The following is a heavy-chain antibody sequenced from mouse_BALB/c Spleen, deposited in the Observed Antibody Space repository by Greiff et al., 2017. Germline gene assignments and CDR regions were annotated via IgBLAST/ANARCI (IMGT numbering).Heavy chain of an antibody. D-gene: IGHD1-1*01. CDR2: ISSGSSTI. J-gene: IGHJ4*01. Sequence: EVQVVESGGGLVQPGGSRKLSCAASGFTFSSFGMHWVRQAPEKGLEWVAYISSGSSTIYYADTVKGRFTISRDNPKNTLFLQMTSLRSEETAMYYCARFSATTRAMDYWGQGTSVTVSS. V-gene: IGHV5-17*02. CDR3: ARFSATTRAMDY. CDR1: GFTFSSFG.